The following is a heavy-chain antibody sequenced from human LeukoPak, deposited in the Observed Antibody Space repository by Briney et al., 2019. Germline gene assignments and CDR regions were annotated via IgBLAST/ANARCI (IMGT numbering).Heavy chain of an antibody. D-gene: IGHD3-9*01. CDR1: GFTFSSYA. V-gene: IGHV3-23*01. J-gene: IGHJ4*02. CDR3: AKVGGRGFDWLLNFDY. Sequence: GGSLRLSCAASGFTFSSYAMSWVRQAPGKGLEWVSAISGSGGSTYYADSVKGRFTFSRDNSKNTLYLQMNSLRAEDTAVYYCAKVGGRGFDWLLNFDYWGQGTLVTVSS. CDR2: ISGSGGST.